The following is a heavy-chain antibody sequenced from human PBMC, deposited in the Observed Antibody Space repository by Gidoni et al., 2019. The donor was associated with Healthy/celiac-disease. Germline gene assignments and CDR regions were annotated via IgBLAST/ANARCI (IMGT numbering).Heavy chain of an antibody. CDR3: AKSPRYGDYMYYFDY. J-gene: IGHJ4*02. V-gene: IGHV3-23*01. CDR2: ISGSGGRT. Sequence: EVQLLESGGGLVQPGGSLRLSCAASGFTFSRYAMRWVRPAPGKGLEWVSAISGSGGRTYYADSVKGRFTISRDNSKNTLYLQMNSLRAEDTAVYYCAKSPRYGDYMYYFDYWGQGTLVTVSS. CDR1: GFTFSRYA. D-gene: IGHD4-17*01.